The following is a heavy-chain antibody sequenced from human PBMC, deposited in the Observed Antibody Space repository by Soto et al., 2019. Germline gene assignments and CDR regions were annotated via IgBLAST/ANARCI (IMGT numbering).Heavy chain of an antibody. J-gene: IGHJ4*02. V-gene: IGHV3-23*01. D-gene: IGHD1-1*01. CDR1: GFTFSSYA. CDR3: AKFGMATTKRSPPYYIDY. Sequence: GGSLRLSCAASGFTFSSYAMSWVRQAPGKGLEWVSSISGSGGGTYYADSVKGRFTFSRDNSNNTLYLQMNSLRAEDTAVYYCAKFGMATTKRSPPYYIDYWGQGALVTV. CDR2: ISGSGGGT.